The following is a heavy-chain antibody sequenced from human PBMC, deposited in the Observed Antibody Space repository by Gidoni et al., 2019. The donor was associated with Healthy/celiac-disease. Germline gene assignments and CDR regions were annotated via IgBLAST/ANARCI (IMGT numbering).Heavy chain of an antibody. CDR3: ARYCSSTSCYAEVGYYGMDV. Sequence: QVPLVESGGGFGKLGGSLRLPCAASGFNLIDYSMIWIRQAPGKGREWSSYISSSSSYTNYADTVKGRFTIARDNAKNSLYLQMDSLRAEDTDVYYCARYCSSTSCYAEVGYYGMDVWGQGTTVTVSS. CDR1: GFNLIDYS. D-gene: IGHD2-2*01. CDR2: ISSSSSYT. J-gene: IGHJ6*02. V-gene: IGHV3-11*06.